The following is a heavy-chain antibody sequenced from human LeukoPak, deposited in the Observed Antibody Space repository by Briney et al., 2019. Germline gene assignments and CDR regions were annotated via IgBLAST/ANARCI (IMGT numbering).Heavy chain of an antibody. CDR1: GGSMSSYY. J-gene: IGHJ4*02. V-gene: IGHV4-4*07. D-gene: IGHD3-22*01. CDR2: IYPSGST. CDR3: ARQYYYDGSYFDY. Sequence: PSETLSLTCTVSGGSMSSYYWSWIRQPARKGLEWIGRIYPSGSTNYNPSFKSRVTMSVDTSKKQFSLKLSSVTAADTAVYYCARQYYYDGSYFDYWGQGTLVTVSS.